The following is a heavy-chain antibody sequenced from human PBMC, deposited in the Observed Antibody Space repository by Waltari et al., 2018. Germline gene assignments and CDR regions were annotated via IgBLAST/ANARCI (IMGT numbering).Heavy chain of an antibody. CDR1: GFTFRYHG. V-gene: IGHV3-33*01. CDR2: IWHDGTYK. D-gene: IGHD4-17*01. CDR3: ASMATTSDFDY. Sequence: QVRLEQSGGGVVQPGGSLRLSCAAPGFTFRYHGMLWVRQAPGMGLEWVSLIWHDGTYKYYADFVKGRFSISRDNSKNMVYLQMNGLRAEDTAVYFCASMATTSDFDYWGQGALVTVSS. J-gene: IGHJ4*02.